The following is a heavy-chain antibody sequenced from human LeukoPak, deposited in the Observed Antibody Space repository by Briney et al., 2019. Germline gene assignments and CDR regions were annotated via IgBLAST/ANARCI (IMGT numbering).Heavy chain of an antibody. CDR1: GGSISSSSYY. V-gene: IGHV4-39*01. CDR2: IYYSGST. J-gene: IGHJ4*02. CDR3: ARQLGYCSSTSCYADKVDY. D-gene: IGHD2-2*01. Sequence: SETLSLTCTVSGGSISSSSYYWGWIRQPPGKGLEWIGSIYYSGSTYYNPSLKSRVTISVDTSKNRFSLKLSSVTAADTAVYYCARQLGYCSSTSCYADKVDYWGQGTLVTVSS.